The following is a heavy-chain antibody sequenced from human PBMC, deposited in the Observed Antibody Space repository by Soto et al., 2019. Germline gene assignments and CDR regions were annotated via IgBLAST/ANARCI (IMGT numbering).Heavy chain of an antibody. CDR3: ARVSDYYDGSGYLKYYFDY. J-gene: IGHJ4*02. Sequence: SETLSVTSTVSGGSISSYYWSWIRQHPGKGLEWIGYIYYSGSTNYIPSLKSRVTISVDTSKNRFSLKLSSVTAADTAVYYCARVSDYYDGSGYLKYYFDYWGQGTLVTVSS. D-gene: IGHD3-22*01. V-gene: IGHV4-59*01. CDR1: GGSISSYY. CDR2: IYYSGST.